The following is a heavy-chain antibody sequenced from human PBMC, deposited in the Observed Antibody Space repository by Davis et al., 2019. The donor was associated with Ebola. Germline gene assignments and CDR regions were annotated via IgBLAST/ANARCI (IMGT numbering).Heavy chain of an antibody. D-gene: IGHD3-22*01. J-gene: IGHJ6*02. V-gene: IGHV4-59*12. CDR3: ARVRTFYYDSSGYYPYYYYYAMDV. CDR1: GGSISSYY. CDR2: SYYSGST. Sequence: GSLRLSCTVSGGSISSYYWNWIRQPPGKGLEWIGCSYYSGSTNYNPSLKSRVTISVDTSKNQFSLKLSSVTAADTAVYYCARVRTFYYDSSGYYPYYYYYAMDVWGQGTTVTVSS.